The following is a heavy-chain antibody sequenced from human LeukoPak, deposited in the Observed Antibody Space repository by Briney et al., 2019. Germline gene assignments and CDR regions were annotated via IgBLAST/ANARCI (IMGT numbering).Heavy chain of an antibody. D-gene: IGHD1-26*01. V-gene: IGHV3-48*04. CDR2: ISSSGGTT. CDR1: GFTFSSYG. CDR3: ARELSVGATAFDY. J-gene: IGHJ4*02. Sequence: GGSLRLSCAASGFTFSSYGMSWVRQAPGKGLEWVSYISSSGGTTYYADSVKGRFTISRDNAKNSLYLQMNSLRAEDSAVYYCARELSVGATAFDYWGQGTLVTVSS.